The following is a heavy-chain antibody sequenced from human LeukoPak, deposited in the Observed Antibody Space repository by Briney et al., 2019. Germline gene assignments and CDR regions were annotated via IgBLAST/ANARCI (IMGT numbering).Heavy chain of an antibody. J-gene: IGHJ4*02. V-gene: IGHV4-59*08. CDR3: ARQLRYTGYDYGHFDY. Sequence: SETLSLTCSVLGGPLSSNYSSWIRQPPGKGREGMGYFYYSGSTNYNPSLKRRSPISLDTTKKQLPLKLSSVTAADTAVYYCARQLRYTGYDYGHFDYWGQGTLVTVSS. CDR2: FYYSGST. D-gene: IGHD5-12*01. CDR1: GGPLSSNY.